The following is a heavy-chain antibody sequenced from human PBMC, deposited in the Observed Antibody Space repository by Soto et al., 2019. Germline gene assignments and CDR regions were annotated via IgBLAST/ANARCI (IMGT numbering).Heavy chain of an antibody. Sequence: EVQLLGSGGGLVQPGGSLRLSCAASGFTFSSYAMSWVRQAPGKGLEWVSAISGSGVSTYYADSVKGRFTISRDNSKNTLDLQMNSLRAEDTAVYYCAKEHHYSSSWSEFDYWGQGTLVTVSS. D-gene: IGHD6-13*01. CDR2: ISGSGVST. CDR3: AKEHHYSSSWSEFDY. CDR1: GFTFSSYA. J-gene: IGHJ4*02. V-gene: IGHV3-23*01.